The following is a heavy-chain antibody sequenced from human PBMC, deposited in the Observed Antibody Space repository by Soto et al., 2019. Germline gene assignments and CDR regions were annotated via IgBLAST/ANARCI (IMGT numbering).Heavy chain of an antibody. Sequence: ASVKVSCKASGYTFADYYMHWVRQAPGQGLEWMGWINPNSGGTYYAQNFQGWVTMTRDTSISSAYMELSRLRSDDSAVYYCAGPIGFGESMGGYGLDVWGQGTTVTVSS. D-gene: IGHD3-10*01. CDR2: INPNSGGT. V-gene: IGHV1-2*04. CDR3: AGPIGFGESMGGYGLDV. CDR1: GYTFADYY. J-gene: IGHJ6*02.